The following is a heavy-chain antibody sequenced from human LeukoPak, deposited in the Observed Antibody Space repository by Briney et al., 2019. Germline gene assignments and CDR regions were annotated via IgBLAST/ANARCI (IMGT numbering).Heavy chain of an antibody. CDR1: GGSISSYY. Sequence: KPSETLSLTCTVSGGSISSYYWSWIRQPPGKGLEWIGYIYYSGSTNYNPSLKSRVTISVDTSKNQFSLKLSSVTAADTAVYYCARDGYNWGRSGGDAFDIWGQGTMVTVSS. V-gene: IGHV4-59*01. CDR3: ARDGYNWGRSGGDAFDI. CDR2: IYYSGST. D-gene: IGHD1-1*01. J-gene: IGHJ3*02.